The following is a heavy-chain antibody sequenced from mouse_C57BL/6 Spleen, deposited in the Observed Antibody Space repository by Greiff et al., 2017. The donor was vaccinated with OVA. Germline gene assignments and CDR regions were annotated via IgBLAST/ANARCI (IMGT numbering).Heavy chain of an antibody. V-gene: IGHV1-80*01. CDR2: IYPGDGDT. J-gene: IGHJ2*01. CDR3: ARDHYGSSPYFDY. CDR1: GYAFSSYW. Sequence: LQESGAELVKPGASVKISCKASGYAFSSYWMNWVKQRPGKGLEWIGQIYPGDGDTNYNGKFKGKATLTADKSSSTAYMQLSSLTSEDSAVYFCARDHYGSSPYFDYWGQGTTLTVSS. D-gene: IGHD1-1*01.